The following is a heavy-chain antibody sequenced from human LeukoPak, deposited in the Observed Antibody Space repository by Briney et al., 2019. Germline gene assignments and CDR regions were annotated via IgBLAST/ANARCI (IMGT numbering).Heavy chain of an antibody. CDR2: IIPILGIA. Sequence: ASVKVSCKASEGTFSSYAISWVRQAPGQGLEWMGRIIPILGIANYAQKFQGRVTITADKSTSTAYMELSSLRSEDTAVYYCARGGDTAMALPFDYWGQGTLVTVSS. CDR1: EGTFSSYA. V-gene: IGHV1-69*04. D-gene: IGHD5-18*01. J-gene: IGHJ4*02. CDR3: ARGGDTAMALPFDY.